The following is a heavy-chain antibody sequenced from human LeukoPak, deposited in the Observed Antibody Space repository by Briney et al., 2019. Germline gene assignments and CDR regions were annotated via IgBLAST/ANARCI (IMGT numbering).Heavy chain of an antibody. Sequence: PSETLSLTCTVSGDSISSYYWSWIRQPPGKGLEWIGYIYYSGSTDYNPSLRGRVTISVDTSETQFSLNLSSVTAADTAVYYCARAKRGYSYGSFDPWGQGTLVTVSS. CDR2: IYYSGST. D-gene: IGHD5-18*01. CDR3: ARAKRGYSYGSFDP. J-gene: IGHJ5*02. V-gene: IGHV4-59*01. CDR1: GDSISSYY.